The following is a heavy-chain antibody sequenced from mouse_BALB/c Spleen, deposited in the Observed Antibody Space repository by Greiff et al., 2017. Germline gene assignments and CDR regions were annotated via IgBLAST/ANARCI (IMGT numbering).Heavy chain of an antibody. D-gene: IGHD1-1*01. CDR1: GFTFSSYG. CDR3: ARGPYYYFDY. Sequence: EVQVVESGGGLVQPGGSLKLSCAASGFTFSSYGMSWVRQTPDKRLELVATINSNGGSTYYPDSVKGRFTISRDNAKNTLYLQMSSLKSEDTAMYYCARGPYYYFDYWGQGTTLTVSS. V-gene: IGHV5-6-3*01. CDR2: INSNGGST. J-gene: IGHJ2*01.